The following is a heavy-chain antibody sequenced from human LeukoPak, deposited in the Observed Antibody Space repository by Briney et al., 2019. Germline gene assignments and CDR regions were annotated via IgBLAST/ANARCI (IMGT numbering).Heavy chain of an antibody. CDR1: GFTFSSYS. D-gene: IGHD5-18*01. Sequence: GGYLRLSCAASGFTFSSYSMNWVRQAPGNGLEWVSSISSSSRYIYYADSVKGRFTISRDNAKNSLYLQMNSLRAEDTAVYYCARDLRGYSYGPDYWGQGTLATVSS. CDR2: ISSSSRYI. CDR3: ARDLRGYSYGPDY. J-gene: IGHJ4*02. V-gene: IGHV3-21*01.